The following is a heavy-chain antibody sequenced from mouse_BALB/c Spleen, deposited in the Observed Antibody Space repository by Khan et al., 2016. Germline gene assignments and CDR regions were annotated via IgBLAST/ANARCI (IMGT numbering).Heavy chain of an antibody. V-gene: IGHV3-1*02. CDR3: AGVTTGDYFDY. Sequence: EVQLQESGPDLVKPSQSLSLTCTVTGYSIISGYSWHWIRQFPGNQLEWMAYIHYSGSTNYNPSLKSRISLTRDTSKNRFILKLNSVTTEDTATYYCAGVTTGDYFDYWGQGTTLTVSS. J-gene: IGHJ2*01. D-gene: IGHD2-2*01. CDR1: GYSIISGYS. CDR2: IHYSGST.